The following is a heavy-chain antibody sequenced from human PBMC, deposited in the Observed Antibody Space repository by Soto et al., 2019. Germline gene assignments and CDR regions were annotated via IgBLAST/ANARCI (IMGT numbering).Heavy chain of an antibody. V-gene: IGHV4-34*01. CDR3: ARGLTTYYCNRSTAY. J-gene: IGHJ4*02. Sequence: VYEGTFGGYCWRRIIKNPGKGLEWIGEINHSGSTNYNPSLKSRVTISVDTSKNQFSLKLSSVTAADTAVYYCARGLTTYYCNRSTAYWGQRT. CDR1: EGTFGGYC. D-gene: IGHD3-22*01. CDR2: INHSGST.